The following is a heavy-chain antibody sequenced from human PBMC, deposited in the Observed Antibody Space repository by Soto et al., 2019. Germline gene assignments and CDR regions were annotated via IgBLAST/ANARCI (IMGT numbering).Heavy chain of an antibody. CDR2: ISYDGSNK. Sequence: ESGGGVVQPGRSLRLSCAASGFTFSSYGMHWVRQAPGKGLEWVAVISYDGSNKYYADSVKGRFTISRDNSKNTLYLQMNSLRAEDTAVYYCAKDTKIDYWGQGTLVTVSS. CDR1: GFTFSSYG. CDR3: AKDTKIDY. V-gene: IGHV3-30*18. J-gene: IGHJ4*02. D-gene: IGHD2-8*01.